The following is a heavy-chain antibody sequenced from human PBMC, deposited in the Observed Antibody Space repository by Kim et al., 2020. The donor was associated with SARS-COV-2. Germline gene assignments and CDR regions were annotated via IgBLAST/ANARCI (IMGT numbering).Heavy chain of an antibody. J-gene: IGHJ5*02. CDR3: AKDRYYDSPIYPNWFDP. CDR2: ISGSGGST. V-gene: IGHV3-23*01. CDR1: GFTFSSYA. D-gene: IGHD3-22*01. Sequence: GGSLRLSCAASGFTFSSYAMSWVRQAPGKGLEWVSAISGSGGSTYYADSVKGRFTISRDNSKNTLYLQMNSLRAEDTAVYYCAKDRYYDSPIYPNWFDPWGQGTLVTVSS.